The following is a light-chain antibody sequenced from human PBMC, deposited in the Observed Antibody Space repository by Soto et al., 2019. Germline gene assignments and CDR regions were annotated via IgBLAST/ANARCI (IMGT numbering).Light chain of an antibody. CDR3: CSYAGSYTWV. CDR2: DVT. CDR1: SSDVGGYNY. Sequence: QSVLTQPRSVSGSPGQSVTISCTGTSSDVGGYNYVSWYQQHPGKAPKLIIYDVTKRPSGVPDRFSASKSGNTASLTISGLQAEDEADYYCCSYAGSYTWVFGGGTKLTVL. J-gene: IGLJ3*02. V-gene: IGLV2-11*01.